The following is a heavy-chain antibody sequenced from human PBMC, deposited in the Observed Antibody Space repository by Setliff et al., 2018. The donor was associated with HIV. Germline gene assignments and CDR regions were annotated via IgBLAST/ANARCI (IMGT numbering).Heavy chain of an antibody. D-gene: IGHD3-10*01. CDR2: ISSSSSTI. CDR1: RFTFNTYS. V-gene: IGHV3-48*01. CDR3: ALNYYGTGSNDY. Sequence: GGSLRLSCEGSRFTFNTYSMNWVRQAPGKGLEWVSYISSSSSTIYYADSVKGRFTISRDNAKNSLYLQMNSLRAEDTAVYYCALNYYGTGSNDYWGQGTLVTVSS. J-gene: IGHJ4*02.